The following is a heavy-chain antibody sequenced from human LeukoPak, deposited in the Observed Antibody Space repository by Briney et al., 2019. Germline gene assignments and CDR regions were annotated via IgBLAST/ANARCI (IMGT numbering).Heavy chain of an antibody. CDR1: GGSISSSRYY. CDR2: IDHSGST. J-gene: IGHJ3*02. Sequence: SETLSLTCTVSGGSISSSRYYWAWIRQPPGKGLECIASIDHSGSTNYNPSLKSRVHTSVDTSKNLFSLKLSSVTAADTAVYYCARSRLEWFASDAFDIWGQGKMVAVSS. V-gene: IGHV4-39*01. CDR3: ARSRLEWFASDAFDI. D-gene: IGHD3-3*01.